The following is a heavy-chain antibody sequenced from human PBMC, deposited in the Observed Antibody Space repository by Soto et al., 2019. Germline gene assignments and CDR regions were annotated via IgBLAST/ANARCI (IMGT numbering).Heavy chain of an antibody. CDR2: FNHSGST. D-gene: IGHD3-3*01. CDR3: ARYAYFTIFGVPRRYWFDP. V-gene: IGHV4-34*01. CDR1: GGSFSGYY. J-gene: IGHJ5*02. Sequence: SETLSLTSAVYGGSFSGYYWSWIRQPPGKGLEWIGEFNHSGSTNYNPSLKSRVSISVDTSKNQFSLKLSSVTAADTAVYYCARYAYFTIFGVPRRYWFDPWGQGILVTGSS.